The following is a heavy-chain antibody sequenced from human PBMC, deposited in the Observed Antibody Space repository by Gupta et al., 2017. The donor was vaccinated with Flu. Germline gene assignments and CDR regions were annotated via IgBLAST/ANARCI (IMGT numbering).Heavy chain of an antibody. CDR3: ARSSWWFDP. CDR1: S. Sequence: SWSWIRQPPGKGLEWIGYIYHSGSTYYNPSLKSRVTISVDRSKNQFSLKLSSVTAADTAVYYCARSSWWFDPWGQGTLVTVSS. V-gene: IGHV4-30-2*01. CDR2: IYHSGST. J-gene: IGHJ5*02.